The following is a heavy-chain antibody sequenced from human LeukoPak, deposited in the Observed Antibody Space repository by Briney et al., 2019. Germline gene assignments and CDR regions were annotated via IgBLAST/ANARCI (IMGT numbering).Heavy chain of an antibody. J-gene: IGHJ4*02. CDR3: AREHDFWSGYYYFDY. D-gene: IGHD3-3*01. CDR2: ISAYNGNT. V-gene: IGHV1-18*01. Sequence: ASVKVSCKASGYTFTSYGISWVRQAPGQGLEWVGWISAYNGNTNYAQKLQGRVTMTTDTSTSTAYMELRSLRSDDTAVYYCAREHDFWSGYYYFDYWGQGTLVTVSS. CDR1: GYTFTSYG.